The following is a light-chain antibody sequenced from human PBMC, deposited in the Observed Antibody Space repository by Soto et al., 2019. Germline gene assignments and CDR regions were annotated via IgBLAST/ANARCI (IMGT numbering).Light chain of an antibody. CDR3: HQHGSLPLA. Sequence: DIVMTQSPDSLSVSLGERATINCKASRSLLHNSNNENHLAWYQQKPGQPPKLLISWASTRESGVPDRVTGSVYETDLSLTIIGLEAQDLAVYYCHQHGSLPLAFGGVTNVEI. J-gene: IGKJ4*01. CDR2: WAS. V-gene: IGKV4-1*01. CDR1: RSLLHNSNNENH.